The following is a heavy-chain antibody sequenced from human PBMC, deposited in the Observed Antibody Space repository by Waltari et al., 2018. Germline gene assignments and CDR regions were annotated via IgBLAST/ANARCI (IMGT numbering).Heavy chain of an antibody. CDR2: IYYSGST. CDR3: ARVTNYYDSSGYRHFDY. V-gene: IGHV4-39*07. D-gene: IGHD3-22*01. Sequence: QLQLQESGPGLVKPSETLSLTCTVSGGSISSSSYYWGWIRQPPGKGLEWIGSIYYSGSTYYNPSRKSRVTISVDTSKNQFSLKLSSVTAADTAVYYCARVTNYYDSSGYRHFDYWGQGTLVTVSS. J-gene: IGHJ4*02. CDR1: GGSISSSSYY.